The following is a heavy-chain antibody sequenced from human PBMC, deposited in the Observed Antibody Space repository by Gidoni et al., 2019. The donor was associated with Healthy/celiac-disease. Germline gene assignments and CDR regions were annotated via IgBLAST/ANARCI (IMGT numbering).Heavy chain of an antibody. J-gene: IGHJ5*02. V-gene: IGHV4-31*03. Sequence: QVQLQESGPGLVKPSQTLSLTCTVSGGSISSGGYYWSWIRQHPGKGLEWIGYIYYSGGTYYNPSLKSRVTISVDTSKNQFSLKLSSVTAADTAVYYCARDRELRGWFDPWGQGTLVTVSS. CDR2: IYYSGGT. CDR1: GGSISSGGYY. D-gene: IGHD1-26*01. CDR3: ARDRELRGWFDP.